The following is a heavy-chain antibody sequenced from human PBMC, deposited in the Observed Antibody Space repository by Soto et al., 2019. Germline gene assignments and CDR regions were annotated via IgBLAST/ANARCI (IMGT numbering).Heavy chain of an antibody. CDR1: GGSFSGYY. CDR3: ARGRMIVVQLYNWFDP. V-gene: IGHV4-34*01. CDR2: INHSGST. Sequence: QVQLQQWGAGLLKPSETLSLTCAVYGGSFSGYYWSWNRQPPGKGLEWIGEINHSGSTNYNPSLKSRVTISVDTSKNQFSLKLSSATAADTAVYYCARGRMIVVQLYNWFDPWGRGTLVTVSS. J-gene: IGHJ5*02. D-gene: IGHD3-22*01.